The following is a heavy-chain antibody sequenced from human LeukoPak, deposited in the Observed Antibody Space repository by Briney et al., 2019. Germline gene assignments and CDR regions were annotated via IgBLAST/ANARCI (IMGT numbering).Heavy chain of an antibody. D-gene: IGHD3-10*01. CDR3: AKSNGYGLVDI. J-gene: IGHJ3*02. CDR1: GGSFSGYY. V-gene: IGHV4-34*01. Sequence: SETLSLTCAVYGGSFSGYYWSWIRQPPGKGLEWIGEINHSGNTNSNPSLKSRVTMSVDTSKNQFSLKLSSLTAADTAAYYCAKSNGYGLVDIWGQGTMVTVSS. CDR2: INHSGNT.